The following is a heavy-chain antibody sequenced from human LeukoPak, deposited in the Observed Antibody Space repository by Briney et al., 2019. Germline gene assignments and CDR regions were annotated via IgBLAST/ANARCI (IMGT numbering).Heavy chain of an antibody. CDR1: GFTFDDYA. CDR2: ISWDGGST. D-gene: IGHD6-19*01. V-gene: IGHV3-43D*03. J-gene: IGHJ1*01. CDR3: AKEYSSGWYGYFQH. Sequence: GALRLSCAASGFTFDDYAMHWVRQAPGKGLEWVSRISWDGGSTYYADSVKGRFTISRDNSKNSLYLQMNSLRTEDTALYYCAKEYSSGWYGYFQHWGQGTLVSVSS.